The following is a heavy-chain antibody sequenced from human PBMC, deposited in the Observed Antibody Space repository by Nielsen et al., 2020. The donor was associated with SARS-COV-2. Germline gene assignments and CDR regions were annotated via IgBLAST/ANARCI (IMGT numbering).Heavy chain of an antibody. CDR2: LSGSGEST. Sequence: GESLKISCAASGFTFSNYAISWVRQAPGKGLEWVATLSGSGESTYYADSVRGRFTISRDNSKNTLYLQMNSLRADDTAVYYCAKADAGHLPPLDDWGHGTLVTVSS. D-gene: IGHD3-10*01. CDR3: AKADAGHLPPLDD. CDR1: GFTFSNYA. V-gene: IGHV3-23*01. J-gene: IGHJ4*01.